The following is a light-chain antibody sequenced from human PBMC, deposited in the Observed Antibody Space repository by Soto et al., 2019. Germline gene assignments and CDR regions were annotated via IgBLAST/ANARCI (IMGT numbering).Light chain of an antibody. J-gene: IGKJ1*01. Sequence: EIVLTQSPGTLSLYPGERATLSCRASQTVSSSYLAWYQQKPGQAPRLLIYAASNRATGIPDRFSGSGSGTDFTLTISRLEPEDFAVYSCQQYGSSPPTFGQGTKVEFK. CDR3: QQYGSSPPT. CDR2: AAS. V-gene: IGKV3-20*01. CDR1: QTVSSSY.